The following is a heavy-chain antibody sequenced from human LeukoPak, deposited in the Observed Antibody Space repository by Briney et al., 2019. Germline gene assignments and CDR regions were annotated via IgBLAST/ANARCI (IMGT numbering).Heavy chain of an antibody. Sequence: SETLSLTCTVSGGSISGYYWSWIRQPPGKGLEWIGEINHSGSTNYNPSLKSRVTISVDTSKNQFSLKLSSVTAADTAVYYCARGSLYSSSWPSSFDYWGQGTLVTVSS. CDR2: INHSGST. V-gene: IGHV4-34*01. CDR1: GGSISGYY. J-gene: IGHJ4*02. D-gene: IGHD6-13*01. CDR3: ARGSLYSSSWPSSFDY.